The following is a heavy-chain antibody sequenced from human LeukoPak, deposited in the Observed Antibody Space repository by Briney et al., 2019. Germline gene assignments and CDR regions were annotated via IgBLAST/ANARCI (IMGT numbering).Heavy chain of an antibody. CDR3: ARSGGYSSSWSL. CDR2: ISNSGIT. V-gene: IGHV4-59*01. Sequence: PSETLSLTCTVSGGSISTNYWNWIRQPPGKGLEWIGYISNSGITTYNPSLKSRVTISVDSSKSQFSLKLNSVTAADTAAYYCARSGGYSSSWSLWGQGTLVTVSS. D-gene: IGHD6-13*01. J-gene: IGHJ4*02. CDR1: GGSISTNY.